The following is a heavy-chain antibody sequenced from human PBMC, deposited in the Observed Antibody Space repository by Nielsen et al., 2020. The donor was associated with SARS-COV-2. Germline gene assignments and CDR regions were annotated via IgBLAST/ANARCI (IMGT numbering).Heavy chain of an antibody. CDR1: GLTFSSYG. J-gene: IGHJ6*02. Sequence: GGSLRLSCAASGLTFSSYGMHWVRQAPGKGLEWVAVIWYDGSNKYYADSVKGRFTISRDNSKNTLYLQMNSLRAEDTAVYYCAREEGTNPGDVWGQGTTVTVSS. D-gene: IGHD1-1*01. CDR3: AREEGTNPGDV. CDR2: IWYDGSNK. V-gene: IGHV3-33*08.